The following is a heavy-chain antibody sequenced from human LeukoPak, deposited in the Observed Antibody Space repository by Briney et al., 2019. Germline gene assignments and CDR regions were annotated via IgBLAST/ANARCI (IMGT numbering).Heavy chain of an antibody. Sequence: GGSLRLSCAASGFTLSSYWMHWVRQAPGKGLVWVSRINTDGSSTTYADSVKGRFTSSRDNAKNTLSLQMNSLRAEDTAVYYCARSSSGSVVTPAYWGQGTLVTVSS. D-gene: IGHD4-23*01. CDR2: INTDGSST. V-gene: IGHV3-74*01. J-gene: IGHJ4*02. CDR1: GFTLSSYW. CDR3: ARSSSGSVVTPAY.